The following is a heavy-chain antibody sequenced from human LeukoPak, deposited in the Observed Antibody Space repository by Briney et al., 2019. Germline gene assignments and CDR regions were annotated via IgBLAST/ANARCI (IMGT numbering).Heavy chain of an antibody. CDR3: ARLNYFDSRGEGLDV. V-gene: IGHV3-30*02. CDR1: GFIFRSYG. J-gene: IGHJ3*01. CDR2: MRHDGSNK. D-gene: IGHD3-22*01. Sequence: PGGSLRLSCEASGFIFRSYGMHWVRQAPGKGLEWVAFMRHDGSNKYFIDSVKGRFSISRDNAKKSLDLHMHSLRAEDTAVYYCARLNYFDSRGEGLDVWGQGTMVTVSS.